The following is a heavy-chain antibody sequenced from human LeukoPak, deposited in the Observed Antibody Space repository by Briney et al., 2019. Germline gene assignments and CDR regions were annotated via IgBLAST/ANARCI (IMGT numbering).Heavy chain of an antibody. D-gene: IGHD3-3*01. CDR3: TRAQGITIFGVVPSFDY. V-gene: IGHV3-49*04. CDR2: IRSKAYGGTT. Sequence: GGSLRLSCTASGFTFGDYAMSWVRQAPGKGLEWVGFIRSKAYGGTTEYAASVKGRFTISRDDSKSIAYLQMNSLKTEDTAVYYCTRAQGITIFGVVPSFDYWGQGTLVTVSS. J-gene: IGHJ4*02. CDR1: GFTFGDYA.